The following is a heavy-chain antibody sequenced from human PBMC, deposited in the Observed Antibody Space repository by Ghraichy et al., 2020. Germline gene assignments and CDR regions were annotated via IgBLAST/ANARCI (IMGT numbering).Heavy chain of an antibody. CDR3: ATYSRDRYYDRPFDY. J-gene: IGHJ4*02. CDR2: FDPEDGET. V-gene: IGHV1-24*01. Sequence: ASVKVSCKVSGYTLTELSMHWVRQAPGKGLEWMGGFDPEDGETIYAQKFQGRVTMTEDTSTDTAYMELSSLRSEDTAVYYCATYSRDRYYDRPFDYWGQGTLVTVSS. CDR1: GYTLTELS. D-gene: IGHD3-22*01.